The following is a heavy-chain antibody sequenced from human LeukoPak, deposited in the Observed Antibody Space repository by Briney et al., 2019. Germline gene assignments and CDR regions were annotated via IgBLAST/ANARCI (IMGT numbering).Heavy chain of an antibody. D-gene: IGHD2-15*01. J-gene: IGHJ4*02. V-gene: IGHV1-2*04. CDR2: INPNSGGT. CDR1: GYTFTGYY. CDR3: ARGVGGSYIDVHEDYFDY. Sequence: ASVKVSCKASGYTFTGYYMHWVRQAPGQGPEWMGWINPNSGGTNYAQKFQGWVTMTRDTSISTAYMELSRLRSDDTAVYYCARGVGGSYIDVHEDYFDYWGQGTLVTVSS.